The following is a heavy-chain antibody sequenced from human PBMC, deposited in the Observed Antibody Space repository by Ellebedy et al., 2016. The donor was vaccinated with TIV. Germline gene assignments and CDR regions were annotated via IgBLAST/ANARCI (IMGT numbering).Heavy chain of an antibody. D-gene: IGHD3-10*01. CDR2: MNPNSGNT. V-gene: IGHV1-8*01. CDR1: GYTFTSYD. CDR3: ARGRGYYDSKSYYKGHDY. Sequence: AASVKVSCKPSGYTFTSYDIYWVRQATGQGLEWMGWMNPNSGNTGHAQNFQGRVTMTRNTSISTAYMELSSLRSEDTAVYYYARGRGYYDSKSYYKGHDYWGQGTLVTVSS. J-gene: IGHJ4*02.